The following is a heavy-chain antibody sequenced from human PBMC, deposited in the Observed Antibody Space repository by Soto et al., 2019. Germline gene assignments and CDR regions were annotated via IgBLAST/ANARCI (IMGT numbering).Heavy chain of an antibody. CDR3: ARGRWFAP. J-gene: IGHJ5*02. CDR1: GGSISSYY. CDR2: IHYSGST. V-gene: IGHV4-59*01. Sequence: PSETLSLTCTVSGGSISSYYWSWIRQSPGKGLESIGYIHYSGSTNYNPSLKSRVSLSLDTSKNQFSLNLSSVTAADTAVYFCARGRWFAPWGQGTLVTVFS.